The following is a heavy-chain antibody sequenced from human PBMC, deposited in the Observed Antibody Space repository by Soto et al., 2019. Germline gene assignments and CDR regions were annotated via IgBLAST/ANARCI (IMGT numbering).Heavy chain of an antibody. V-gene: IGHV3-23*01. J-gene: IGHJ4*02. Sequence: CSTASGLTIIIYAVSWVLKAPGKGLEWFSAISGSGGSTYYADSVKGRFTISRDNSKNTLYLQMNSLRAEYTAVYYSAKPYGSLFYWGQGTLVTVSS. CDR2: ISGSGGST. D-gene: IGHD3-10*01. CDR1: GLTIIIYA. CDR3: AKPYGSLFY.